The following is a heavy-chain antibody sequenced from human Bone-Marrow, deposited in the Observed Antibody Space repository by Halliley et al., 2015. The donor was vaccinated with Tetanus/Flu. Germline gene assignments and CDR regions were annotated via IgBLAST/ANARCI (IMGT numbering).Heavy chain of an antibody. CDR1: GGSISTYY. V-gene: IGHV4-59*08. Sequence: LSLTCTVSGGSISTYYWSWIRQPPGKALEWIGSIFYTGTTNYDPSLKSRVTISVDTSKNQFSLRVASLTAADTAVYYCARHPHRAAAGPFDNWGQGTLVGVSS. D-gene: IGHD6-13*01. J-gene: IGHJ4*02. CDR3: ARHPHRAAAGPFDN. CDR2: IFYTGTT.